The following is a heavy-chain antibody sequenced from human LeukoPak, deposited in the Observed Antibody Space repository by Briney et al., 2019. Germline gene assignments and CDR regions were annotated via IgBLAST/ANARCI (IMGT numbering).Heavy chain of an antibody. CDR2: IYYSGST. J-gene: IGHJ5*02. V-gene: IGHV4-59*01. D-gene: IGHD4-17*01. CDR1: GGSISRYY. Sequence: SETLSLTCTVSGGSISRYYWSWIRQPPGKGLEWIGYIYYSGSTNYNPSLKSRVTISVDTSKNQFSLKLSSVTAADTAVYYCARRIDDYGDYNWFDPWGQGTLVTVSS. CDR3: ARRIDDYGDYNWFDP.